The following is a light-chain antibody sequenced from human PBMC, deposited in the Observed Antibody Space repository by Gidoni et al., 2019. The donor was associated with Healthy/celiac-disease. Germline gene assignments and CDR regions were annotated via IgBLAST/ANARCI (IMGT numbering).Light chain of an antibody. CDR1: KLGDKY. Sequence: SYELTQPPSLSVSPGQTASIPCSGDKLGDKYACWYQQKPGQSPVLVIYQDSKRPSGIPERFSGSNSGNTATLTISGTQAMDEADYYCQAWDSSTYVFGTGTKVTVL. J-gene: IGLJ1*01. V-gene: IGLV3-1*01. CDR3: QAWDSSTYV. CDR2: QDS.